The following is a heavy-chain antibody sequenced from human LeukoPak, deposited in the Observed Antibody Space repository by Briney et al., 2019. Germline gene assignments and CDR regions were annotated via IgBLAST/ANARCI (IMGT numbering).Heavy chain of an antibody. CDR2: IYHSGST. D-gene: IGHD6-25*01. CDR1: GGSISSGGYY. CDR3: GGGVAAGFDY. V-gene: IGHV4-30-2*01. J-gene: IGHJ4*02. Sequence: PSQTLSLTCTVSGGSISSGGYYWSWIRQPPGKGLEWIGYIYHSGSTYYNPSLKSRVTTSVDRSKNQFSLKLSSVTAADTAVYYCGGGVAAGFDYWGQGTLVTVSS.